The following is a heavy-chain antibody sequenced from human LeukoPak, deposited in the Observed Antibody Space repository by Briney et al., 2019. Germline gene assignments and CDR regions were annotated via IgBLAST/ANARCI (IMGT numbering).Heavy chain of an antibody. D-gene: IGHD3-10*01. CDR3: VAGHGSGNP. CDR1: GLTFTNSA. Sequence: GASVKVSCKASGLTFTNSAIQWVRQARGQRLEWIGWIVVGSGNTDYAQKFQDRVTITRDMSASTAYMELSSLRYEDTAVYYCVAGHGSGNPWGQGTQLTVSS. V-gene: IGHV1-58*02. J-gene: IGHJ4*02. CDR2: IVVGSGNT.